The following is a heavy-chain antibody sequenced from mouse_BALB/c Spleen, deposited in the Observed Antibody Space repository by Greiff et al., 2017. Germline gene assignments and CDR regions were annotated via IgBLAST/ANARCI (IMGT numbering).Heavy chain of an antibody. CDR1: GFTFTDYY. Sequence: DVHLVESGGGLVQPGGSLRLSCATSGFTFTDYYMSWVRQPPGKALEWLGFIRNKANGYTTEYSASVKGRFTISRDNSQSILYLQMNTLRAEDSATYYCARGGYGNYPFAYWGQGTLVTVSA. CDR3: ARGGYGNYPFAY. CDR2: IRNKANGYTT. D-gene: IGHD2-10*02. J-gene: IGHJ3*01. V-gene: IGHV7-3*02.